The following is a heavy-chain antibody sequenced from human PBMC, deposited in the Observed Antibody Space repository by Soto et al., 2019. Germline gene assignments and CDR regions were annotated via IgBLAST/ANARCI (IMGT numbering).Heavy chain of an antibody. CDR3: ARVLLWFGVRYYFDH. CDR1: GGSIGSGSHY. CDR2: IYYSGST. D-gene: IGHD3-10*01. J-gene: IGHJ4*02. Sequence: PSETLSLTCTVSGGSIGSGSHYWTWIRQHPGKGLEWIGYIYYSGSTYYNPSLKSRVTISVDTSKNQFSLKLSSVTAADTAVYYCARVLLWFGVRYYFDHWGQGTLVTVSS. V-gene: IGHV4-31*03.